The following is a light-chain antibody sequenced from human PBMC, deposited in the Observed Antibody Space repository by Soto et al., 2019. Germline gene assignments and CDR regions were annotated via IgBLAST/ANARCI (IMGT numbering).Light chain of an antibody. V-gene: IGKV3-20*01. J-gene: IGKJ5*01. CDR1: QSVSSSY. CDR3: QQYGSSPST. Sequence: ESVLTQSPGTLPLSTGERATLSCRASQSVSSSYLAWYQQRPGQAPRLLIYVASNRATGTPDRFSGSGSGTDFTLTISILEPEDFAVYYCQQYGSSPSTFGQGTRLEIK. CDR2: VAS.